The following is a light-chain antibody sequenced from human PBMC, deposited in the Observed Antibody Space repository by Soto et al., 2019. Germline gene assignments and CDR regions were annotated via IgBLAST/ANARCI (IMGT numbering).Light chain of an antibody. Sequence: DIQMTQSPSSLSASVGDRVTITCRASQTISSYLNWYQQKPGKAPKLLIYAASSLQSGVPSRFSGSGSWTDFTLNISSLQPEDFSTYYCQQSHSIPYTFGQGTKLEIK. CDR2: AAS. CDR1: QTISSY. V-gene: IGKV1-39*01. CDR3: QQSHSIPYT. J-gene: IGKJ2*01.